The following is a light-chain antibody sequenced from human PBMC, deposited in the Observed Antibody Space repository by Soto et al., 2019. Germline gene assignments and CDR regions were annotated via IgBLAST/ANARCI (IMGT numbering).Light chain of an antibody. CDR3: LHYGTAQWT. CDR2: GAS. Sequence: EVVLTQSPATLSLSPGERATLSCRASQSVTRSSLAWYQQKPGQSPRLLISGASSRATGIPDRFSGGGSGTDFIFNISSLETEDFEMYHCLHYGTAQWTFGQGTKV. CDR1: QSVTRSS. V-gene: IGKV3-20*01. J-gene: IGKJ1*01.